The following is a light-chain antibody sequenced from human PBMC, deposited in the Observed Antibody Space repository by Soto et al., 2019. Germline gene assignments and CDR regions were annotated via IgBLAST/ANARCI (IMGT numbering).Light chain of an antibody. CDR2: WAS. Sequence: DIVMTQSPDSLAVSLGERATINCKSSQSVLFRSNNRNYLAWFQQKPGQTPKLLIYWASTRESGVPDRFTGAGSGTDFTLTIASLQAEDVAVYYCQQYYSDPLTFGQGTRLEIK. CDR1: QSVLFRSNNRNY. CDR3: QQYYSDPLT. V-gene: IGKV4-1*01. J-gene: IGKJ5*01.